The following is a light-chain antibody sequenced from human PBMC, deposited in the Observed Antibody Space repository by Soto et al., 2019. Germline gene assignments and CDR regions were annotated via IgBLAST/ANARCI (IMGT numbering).Light chain of an antibody. J-gene: IGLJ1*01. Sequence: SVLTQPAPLSGSPGQSITLSCTGNRRDVGGYNYVSWYQKHPGRAPQLLVHDVSTRPSGVSYRFSGSKSGNTAFLAISGLQAEDEADYYCISYTTSSLYVFGTGTQLTVL. CDR1: RRDVGGYNY. CDR3: ISYTTSSLYV. CDR2: DVS. V-gene: IGLV2-14*01.